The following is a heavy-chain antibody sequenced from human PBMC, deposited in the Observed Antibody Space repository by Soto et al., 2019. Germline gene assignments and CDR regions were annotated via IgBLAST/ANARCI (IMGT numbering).Heavy chain of an antibody. CDR3: ARARHLYSGSYYYYYYYGMDV. CDR2: INHSGST. Sequence: PSETLSLTCAVYGGSFSGYYWSWIRQPPGKGLEWIGEINHSGSTNYNPSLKSRVTISVDTSKNQFSLKLSSVTAADTAVYYCARARHLYSGSYYYYYYYGMDVWGQGTTVTVSS. V-gene: IGHV4-34*01. D-gene: IGHD1-26*01. J-gene: IGHJ6*02. CDR1: GGSFSGYY.